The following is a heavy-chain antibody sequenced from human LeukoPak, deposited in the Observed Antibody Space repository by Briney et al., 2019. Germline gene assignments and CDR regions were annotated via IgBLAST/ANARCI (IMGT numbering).Heavy chain of an antibody. J-gene: IGHJ3*02. CDR1: GGSFSGYY. V-gene: IGHV4-34*01. Sequence: SETLSLTCAVYGGSFSGYYWSWIRQPPGKGREWIGEINHSGSTNYNPSLKSRVTISVDTSKNQFSLKLSSVTAADTAVYYCASPYGDYNGAFDIWGQGTMVTVSS. D-gene: IGHD4-17*01. CDR3: ASPYGDYNGAFDI. CDR2: INHSGST.